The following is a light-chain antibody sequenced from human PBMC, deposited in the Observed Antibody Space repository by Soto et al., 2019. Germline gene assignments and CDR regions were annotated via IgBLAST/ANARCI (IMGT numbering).Light chain of an antibody. CDR1: QSVSSY. J-gene: IGKJ1*01. V-gene: IGKV3-11*01. CDR2: DAS. CDR3: QQRSSWT. Sequence: EIVVTQSPPTLSVSPGERATLSCRASQSVSSYLAWYQQKPGQAPRLLIYDASNRATGIPARFSGSGSGTDFTLTSSRLEAVDFAVYYCQQRSSWTFGQGTKVDIK.